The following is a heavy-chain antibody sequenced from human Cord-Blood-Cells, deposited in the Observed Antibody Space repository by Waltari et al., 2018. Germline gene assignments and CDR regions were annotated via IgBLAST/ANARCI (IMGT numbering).Heavy chain of an antibody. CDR2: INHSGST. Sequence: QVQLQQWGAGLLKPSETLSLTCAVYGGSFRGYYWSWIRQPPGKGLEWIGEINHSGSTNYNPSLKSRVTISVDTSKNQFSLKLSSVTAADTAVYYCARVSFSGVGYFDYWGQGTLVTVSS. D-gene: IGHD3-10*01. V-gene: IGHV4-34*01. CDR3: ARVSFSGVGYFDY. J-gene: IGHJ4*02. CDR1: GGSFRGYY.